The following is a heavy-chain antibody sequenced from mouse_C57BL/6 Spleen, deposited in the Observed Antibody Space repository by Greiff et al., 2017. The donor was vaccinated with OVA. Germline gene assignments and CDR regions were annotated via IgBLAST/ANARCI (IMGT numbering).Heavy chain of an antibody. V-gene: IGHV1-82*01. D-gene: IGHD1-1*01. Sequence: QVQLQQSGPELVKPGASVKISCKASGYAFSSSWMNWVKQRPGKGLEWIGRIYPGDGDTNYNGKFKGQATLTADKSSSTAYMQLSSLTSEDSAVYFCARTTVVARYFDVWGTGTTVTVSS. CDR1: GYAFSSSW. CDR3: ARTTVVARYFDV. CDR2: IYPGDGDT. J-gene: IGHJ1*03.